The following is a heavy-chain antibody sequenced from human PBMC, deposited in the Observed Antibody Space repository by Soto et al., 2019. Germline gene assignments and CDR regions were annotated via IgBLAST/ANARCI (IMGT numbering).Heavy chain of an antibody. Sequence: QVQLVQSGAEEKKPGASVKVSCKASGYTFTSYAMHWVRQAPGQRLEWMGWINAGNGNTTYSQKFQGRVTITMDTSASTSYMELSSLRAEDTAVDYCARAPAWWYFDLRGRGTLFTVSS. D-gene: IGHD2-2*01. CDR3: ARAPAWWYFDL. V-gene: IGHV1-3*05. J-gene: IGHJ2*01. CDR1: GYTFTSYA. CDR2: INAGNGNT.